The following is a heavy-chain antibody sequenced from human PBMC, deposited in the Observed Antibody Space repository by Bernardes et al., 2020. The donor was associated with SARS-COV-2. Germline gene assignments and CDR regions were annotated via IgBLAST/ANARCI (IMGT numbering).Heavy chain of an antibody. J-gene: IGHJ6*02. CDR2: IYTSGST. CDR1: GGSISSGSYY. D-gene: IGHD3-3*01. CDR3: ARSDPKPHVRNYYYGMDV. Sequence: SEPLSLTCTVSGGSISSGSYYWSLLLQPAGKGLEWIGRIYTSGSTHYNPSLKSRVTISVDTSKNQFSLKLSSVTAADTAVYYCARSDPKPHVRNYYYGMDVWGQGTTVTVSS. V-gene: IGHV4-61*02.